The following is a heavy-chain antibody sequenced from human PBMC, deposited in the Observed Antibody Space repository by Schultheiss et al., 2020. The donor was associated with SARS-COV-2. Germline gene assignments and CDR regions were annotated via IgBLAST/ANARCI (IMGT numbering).Heavy chain of an antibody. CDR2: IYYSGST. CDR3: ARDRGPNDSSGYYYDSQLTYWFDP. J-gene: IGHJ5*02. D-gene: IGHD3-22*01. CDR1: GGSISSYY. Sequence: SQTLSLTCTVSGGSISSYYWSWIRQPPGKGLEWIGYIYYSGSTNYNPSLKSRVTISVDTSKNQFSLKLSSVTAADTAVYYCARDRGPNDSSGYYYDSQLTYWFDPWGQGTLVTVSS. V-gene: IGHV4-59*01.